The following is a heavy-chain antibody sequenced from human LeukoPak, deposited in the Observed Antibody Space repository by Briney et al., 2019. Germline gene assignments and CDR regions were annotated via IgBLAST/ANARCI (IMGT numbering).Heavy chain of an antibody. V-gene: IGHV1-46*01. CDR3: ASSVRGVSPRDDP. Sequence: GASVKVSCKASGYTFTSYYMHWVRQAPGQGLEWMGIINPSGGSTSYAQKFQGRVNMTRDTSTSTVYMELSSLRSEDTAVYYCASSVRGVSPRDDPWGQGTLVTVPS. D-gene: IGHD3-10*01. CDR2: INPSGGST. J-gene: IGHJ5*02. CDR1: GYTFTSYY.